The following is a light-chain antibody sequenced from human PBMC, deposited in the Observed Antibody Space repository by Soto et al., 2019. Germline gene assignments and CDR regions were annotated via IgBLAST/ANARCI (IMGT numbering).Light chain of an antibody. V-gene: IGLV2-23*02. CDR1: SSDVGPYNL. CDR3: CSYAGSGMFV. Sequence: QSALTQPASVSGSPGQSITISCTGSSSDVGPYNLVSWYQHHPGKAPKLMISEVVKRPSGVSNRFSGSKSGNTASLTISGLQAEDEADYYCCSYAGSGMFVFGGGTKLTVL. CDR2: EVV. J-gene: IGLJ2*01.